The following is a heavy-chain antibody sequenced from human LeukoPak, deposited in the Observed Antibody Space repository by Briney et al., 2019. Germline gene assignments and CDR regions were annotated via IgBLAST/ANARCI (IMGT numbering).Heavy chain of an antibody. D-gene: IGHD1-26*01. J-gene: IGHJ3*02. V-gene: IGHV4-34*01. Sequence: PSETLSLTCAVYGGPFSGYYWSWIRQPPGKGLEWIGEINHSGSTNYNPSLKSRVTISVDTSKNQFSLKLSSVTAADTAVYYCARVAVIVGATFDAFDIWGQGTMVTVSS. CDR1: GGPFSGYY. CDR2: INHSGST. CDR3: ARVAVIVGATFDAFDI.